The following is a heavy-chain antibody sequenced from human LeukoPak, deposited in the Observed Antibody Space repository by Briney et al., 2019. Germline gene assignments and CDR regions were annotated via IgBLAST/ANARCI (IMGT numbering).Heavy chain of an antibody. Sequence: GGSLRLSCAASGFTFSGSAMHWVRQAAGKGLEWVGRIRSKPHSYATAYAASVKGRFTISRDDSKNMAYLQMNSLRTEDTAVYYCTRHGGRDYYDSTEDAFDIWGQGTMVTVSS. CDR2: IRSKPHSYAT. CDR1: GFTFSGSA. D-gene: IGHD3-22*01. J-gene: IGHJ3*02. CDR3: TRHGGRDYYDSTEDAFDI. V-gene: IGHV3-73*01.